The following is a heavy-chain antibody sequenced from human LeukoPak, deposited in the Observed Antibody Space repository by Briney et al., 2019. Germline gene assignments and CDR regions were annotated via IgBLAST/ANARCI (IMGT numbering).Heavy chain of an antibody. V-gene: IGHV3-23*01. CDR2: ISGSGGST. CDR3: ANVAYCSGGSCYSWGPGFSVYGMDV. Sequence: LSGGSLRLSCAASGFTFSSYAMSWVRQAPGKGLEWVSAISGSGGSTYYADSVKGRFTISRDNSKNTLYLQMNSLRAEDTAVYYCANVAYCSGGSCYSWGPGFSVYGMDVWGQGTTVTVSS. J-gene: IGHJ6*02. CDR1: GFTFSSYA. D-gene: IGHD2-15*01.